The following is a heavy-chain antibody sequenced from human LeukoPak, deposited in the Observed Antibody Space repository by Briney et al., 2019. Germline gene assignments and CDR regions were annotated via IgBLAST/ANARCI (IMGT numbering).Heavy chain of an antibody. CDR3: ASAPREHLDY. V-gene: IGHV1-69*04. D-gene: IGHD1/OR15-1a*01. Sequence: SVKVSCKASGGTFSSYAISWVRQAPGQGLEWMGRIIPILGIANYARKFQGRVTITADKSTSTAYMELSSLRSEDTAVYYCASAPREHLDYWGQGTLVTVSS. CDR1: GGTFSSYA. CDR2: IIPILGIA. J-gene: IGHJ4*02.